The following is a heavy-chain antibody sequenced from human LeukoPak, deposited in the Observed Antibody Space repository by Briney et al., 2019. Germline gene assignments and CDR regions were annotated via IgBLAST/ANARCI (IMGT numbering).Heavy chain of an antibody. J-gene: IGHJ4*02. CDR2: IGPTGDT. CDR3: STIVPDVTATLTFDY. Sequence: GGSLRLSCAASGFTFSNFDMHWVRQLTGKGLEWVSGIGPTGDTYYAGSVKGRFTISRENAKNSLYLQMNSLRAEDTAVYYCSTIVPDVTATLTFDYWGQGTLVTVSS. CDR1: GFTFSNFD. V-gene: IGHV3-13*04. D-gene: IGHD2-15*01.